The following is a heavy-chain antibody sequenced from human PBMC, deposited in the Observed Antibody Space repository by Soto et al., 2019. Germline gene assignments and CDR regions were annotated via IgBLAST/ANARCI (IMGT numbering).Heavy chain of an antibody. D-gene: IGHD2-2*01. CDR1: GGSIRSYY. Sequence: QVQLQESGPGLVKPSETLSLTCSVSGGSIRSYYWSWIRQPPGKGLEWIGYVFFSGSTNYNPSLKSRVTVSVDTSNNQFSLKLSSVTAADTAVYYCARAVVPAAVGPENYYYYYLDVWGRGTTVTVSS. CDR3: ARAVVPAAVGPENYYYYYLDV. J-gene: IGHJ6*03. V-gene: IGHV4-59*01. CDR2: VFFSGST.